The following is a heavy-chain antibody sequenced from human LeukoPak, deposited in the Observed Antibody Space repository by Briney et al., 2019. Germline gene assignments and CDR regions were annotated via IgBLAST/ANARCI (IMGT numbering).Heavy chain of an antibody. J-gene: IGHJ4*02. Sequence: PGGSLRLSCAASGFTFSSYWMSWVRQAPGKGLEWVANIKQDGSEKYYVDSVKGRFTISRDNAKNSLYLQMNSLRAEDTAVYYCAKASSGWTDYYLDYWGQGTLVTVSS. D-gene: IGHD6-25*01. CDR1: GFTFSSYW. CDR2: IKQDGSEK. CDR3: AKASSGWTDYYLDY. V-gene: IGHV3-7*03.